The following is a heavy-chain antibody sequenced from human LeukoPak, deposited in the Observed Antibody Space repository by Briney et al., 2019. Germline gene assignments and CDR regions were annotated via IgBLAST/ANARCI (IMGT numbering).Heavy chain of an antibody. Sequence: PGGSLRLSCAASGFTFSSYWMSWVRQAPGKGLEWVANIKQDGSEKYYVDSVKGRFTISRDNAKNSLYLQMNSLRAEDTAVYYCARGTTTYYDFWSGYYSFDYWGQGTLVTVSS. CDR3: ARGTTTYYDFWSGYYSFDY. D-gene: IGHD3-3*01. CDR2: IKQDGSEK. V-gene: IGHV3-7*04. J-gene: IGHJ4*02. CDR1: GFTFSSYW.